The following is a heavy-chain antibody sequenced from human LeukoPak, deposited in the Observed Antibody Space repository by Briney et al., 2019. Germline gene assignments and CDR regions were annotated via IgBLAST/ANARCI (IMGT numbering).Heavy chain of an antibody. CDR3: ARGKGHYYGSGSYPFDF. Sequence: PSETLSLTYTVSGGSISSYHWSWIRQPAGEGLEWIGRIHASGSTSYSPSLESRVTMSVDKSKNQFSLKLSSVTAADTAVYFCARGKGHYYGSGSYPFDFWGQGTLVIVSS. D-gene: IGHD3-10*01. V-gene: IGHV4-4*07. CDR1: GGSISSYH. J-gene: IGHJ4*02. CDR2: IHASGST.